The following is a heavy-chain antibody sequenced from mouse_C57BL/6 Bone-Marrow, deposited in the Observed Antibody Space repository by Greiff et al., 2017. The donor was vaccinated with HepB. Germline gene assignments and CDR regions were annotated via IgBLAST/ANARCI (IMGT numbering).Heavy chain of an antibody. J-gene: IGHJ3*01. V-gene: IGHV3-6*01. CDR2: ISYDGSN. CDR1: GYSITSGYY. CDR3: ARVEILFPWFAY. Sequence: ESGPGLVKPSQSLSLTCSVTGYSITSGYYWNWIRQFPGNKLEWMGYISYDGSNNYNPSLKNRISITRDTSKNQFFLKLNSVTTEDTATYYCARVEILFPWFAYWGQGTLVTVSA.